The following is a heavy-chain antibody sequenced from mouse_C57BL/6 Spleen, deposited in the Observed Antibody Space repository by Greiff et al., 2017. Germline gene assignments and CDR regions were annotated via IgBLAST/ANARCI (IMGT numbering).Heavy chain of an antibody. V-gene: IGHV5-16*01. D-gene: IGHD1-1*01. J-gene: IGHJ2*01. CDR3: ERDYGSSYFDY. CDR2: INYDGSST. Sequence: EVKLMESEGGLVQPGSSMKLSCTASGFTFSDYYMAWVRQVPEKGLEWVANINYDGSSTYYLDSLKSRFIISRDNAKNILYLQMSSLKSEDTATXYCERDYGSSYFDYWGQGTTLTVSS. CDR1: GFTFSDYY.